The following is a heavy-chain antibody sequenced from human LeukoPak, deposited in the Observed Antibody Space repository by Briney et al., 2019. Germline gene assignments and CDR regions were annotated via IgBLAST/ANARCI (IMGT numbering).Heavy chain of an antibody. CDR3: TRDSGTYNWLDP. CDR2: MEKELNGYAT. V-gene: IGHV3-73*01. CDR1: GFTFSDSS. D-gene: IGHD1-26*01. Sequence: GGSLRLPCAASGFTFSDSSIHWVRQASGKGLEWIGLMEKELNGYATAYAASVRGRFTISRDDSQNTAYLQMDSLKTEDTALYYCTRDSGTYNWLDPWGQGTLVTVSS. J-gene: IGHJ5*02.